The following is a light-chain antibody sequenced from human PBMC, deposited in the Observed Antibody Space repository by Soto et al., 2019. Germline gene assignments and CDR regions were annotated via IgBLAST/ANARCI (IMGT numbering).Light chain of an antibody. CDR3: QQYYSTPWT. J-gene: IGKJ1*01. CDR2: WAS. V-gene: IGKV4-1*01. Sequence: DIVMTQSPDSLAVSLGERATINCKSSQSVLYSSNNKNYLAWYQQKPGQPPKVLIYWASTRESGVPDRFSGSGSGTDFTLTISSLQAEDVSVYYFQQYYSTPWTFGQGTKVEIK. CDR1: QSVLYSSNNKNY.